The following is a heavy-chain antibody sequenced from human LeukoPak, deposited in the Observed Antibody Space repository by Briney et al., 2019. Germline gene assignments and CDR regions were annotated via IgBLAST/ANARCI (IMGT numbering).Heavy chain of an antibody. D-gene: IGHD5-12*01. CDR2: IIPIFGIA. V-gene: IGHV1-69*04. J-gene: IGHJ6*02. CDR1: GGTFSSYA. CDR3: ASCQFGATMGALGETPLDV. Sequence: SVKVSCKASGGTFSSYAISWVRQAPGQGLEWMGRIIPIFGIANYAQKFQGRVTITADKSTCTAYMELSSLRSEDTAVYYCASCQFGATMGALGETPLDVWGQGTTVTVSS.